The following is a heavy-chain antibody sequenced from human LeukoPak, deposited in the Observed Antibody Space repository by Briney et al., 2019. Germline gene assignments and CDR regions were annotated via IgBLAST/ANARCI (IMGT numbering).Heavy chain of an antibody. CDR2: IYYSGST. V-gene: IGHV4-59*01. J-gene: IGHJ3*02. D-gene: IGHD3-3*01. CDR3: ARDLSQVGVVTLGASDI. Sequence: PSETLSLTCTVSGGSISNYYWNWIRQPPGKGLEWIGYIYYSGSTNYNPSLKSRVTISVDTSKNQFSLELTSVTAADTAVYYCARDLSQVGVVTLGASDIWGQGTMVTVSS. CDR1: GGSISNYY.